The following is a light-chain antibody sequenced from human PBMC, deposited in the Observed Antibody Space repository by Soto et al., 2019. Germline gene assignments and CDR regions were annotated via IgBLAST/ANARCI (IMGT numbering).Light chain of an antibody. V-gene: IGKV1-39*01. Sequence: DIQMTQSPSSLSASVGDRVTITCRASQSISSYLNWYQQKPGKAPKLLIYAASSLQSGVPSRFSGSGSGTDFTSTISSLQPEDFATYYCQQSYSTHRTFGQGTTVEIK. CDR3: QQSYSTHRT. J-gene: IGKJ1*01. CDR1: QSISSY. CDR2: AAS.